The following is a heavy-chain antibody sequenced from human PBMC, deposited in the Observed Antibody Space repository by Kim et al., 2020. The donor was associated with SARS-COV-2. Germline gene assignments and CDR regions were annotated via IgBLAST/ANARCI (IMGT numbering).Heavy chain of an antibody. CDR2: VNAANDET. CDR1: GYTFKSYP. J-gene: IGHJ4*02. V-gene: IGHV1-3*01. D-gene: IGHD4-4*01. CDR3: ARDINPTVYDY. Sequence: ASVKVSCKASGYTFKSYPIHWVRPAPGQRLEWMGWVNAANDETKYSQKFQGRVTITRDTSANTAYMDLRSLTFEDTAIYYCARDINPTVYDYWGQGTLVTVSS.